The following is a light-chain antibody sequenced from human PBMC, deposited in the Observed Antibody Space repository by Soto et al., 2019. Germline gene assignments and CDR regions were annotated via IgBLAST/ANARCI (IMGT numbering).Light chain of an antibody. V-gene: IGKV1-39*01. CDR3: QRSYSTLT. Sequence: DIQMTQSPSSLSASVGDRVTITCRASQSITNYLSWYQQKPGKAPKLLIYAASSLQSGVPSRFSGGGSGTHFTLTINSLQPEDFATYYCQRSYSTLTFGPGTKVDIK. CDR2: AAS. J-gene: IGKJ3*01. CDR1: QSITNY.